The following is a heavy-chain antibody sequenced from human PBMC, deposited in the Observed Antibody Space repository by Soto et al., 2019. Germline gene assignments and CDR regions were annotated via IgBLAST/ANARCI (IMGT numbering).Heavy chain of an antibody. D-gene: IGHD1-1*01. CDR3: ARGRYGDY. Sequence: QVHLVQSGAEVKKPGASVKVSCKGSGYGFTTYGITWVRQAPGQGLEWMAWISAHNGNTNYAQKIQCRVTVTRDTSTSTAYMELRSLRSDVTAVYYCARGRYGDYWGQGALVTVSS. V-gene: IGHV1-18*01. CDR1: GYGFTTYG. CDR2: ISAHNGNT. J-gene: IGHJ4*02.